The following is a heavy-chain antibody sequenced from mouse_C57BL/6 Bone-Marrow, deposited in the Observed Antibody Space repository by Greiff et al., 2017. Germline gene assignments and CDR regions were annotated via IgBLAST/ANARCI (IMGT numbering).Heavy chain of an antibody. CDR2: LNPSNGGT. CDR1: GYTFTSYW. Sequence: QVQLQQPGTELVKPGASVKLSCKASGYTFTSYWMHWVKQRPGQGLEWIGNLNPSNGGTTYNEKFKSKATLTVDKSSSTAYMQLSSLTSEDSAVYYCARHYGSSYGYWYFDVWGTGTTVTVSS. J-gene: IGHJ1*03. D-gene: IGHD1-1*01. CDR3: ARHYGSSYGYWYFDV. V-gene: IGHV1-53*01.